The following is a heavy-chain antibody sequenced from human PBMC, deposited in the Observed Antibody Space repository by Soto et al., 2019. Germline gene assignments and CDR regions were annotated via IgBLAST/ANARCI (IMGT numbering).Heavy chain of an antibody. V-gene: IGHV1-18*01. CDR1: GYGFTTDG. D-gene: IGHD1-1*01. Sequence: QVHLVQSGAEVKKPGASVKVSCKGSGYGFTTDGITGVRQAPGQGLEWMAGISAHNGNTNYAQKLQGRVTVTRDTSTSTAYMEPRSLRSDDTAVYYCARGRYGDYWGEGALVTVSS. CDR3: ARGRYGDY. CDR2: ISAHNGNT. J-gene: IGHJ4*02.